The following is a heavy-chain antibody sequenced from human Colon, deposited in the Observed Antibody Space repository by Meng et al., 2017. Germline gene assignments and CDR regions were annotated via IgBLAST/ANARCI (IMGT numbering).Heavy chain of an antibody. Sequence: GESLKISCAASGFTFSSYSMNWVRQAPGKGLEWVSSISSSSYIYYADSVKGRFTISRDNAKNSLYLQMNSLRAEDTAVYYCARGLQQQLVIDYFDYWGQGTLVTVSS. CDR2: ISSSSYI. V-gene: IGHV3-21*01. CDR3: ARGLQQQLVIDYFDY. CDR1: GFTFSSYS. J-gene: IGHJ4*02. D-gene: IGHD6-13*01.